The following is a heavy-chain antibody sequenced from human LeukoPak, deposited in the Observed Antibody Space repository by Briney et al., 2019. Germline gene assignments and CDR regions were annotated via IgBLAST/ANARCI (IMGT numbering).Heavy chain of an antibody. CDR1: GFTFSSYG. J-gene: IGHJ5*02. D-gene: IGHD5-18*01. V-gene: IGHV3-30*18. Sequence: SGGPLRLSCAASGFTFSSYGMHWVRQAPGKGLEWVAVISYDGSNKYYADSVKGRFTISRDNSKNTLYLQMNSLRAEDTAVYYCAKDQGYSYGYGGFDPWGQGTLVTVSS. CDR2: ISYDGSNK. CDR3: AKDQGYSYGYGGFDP.